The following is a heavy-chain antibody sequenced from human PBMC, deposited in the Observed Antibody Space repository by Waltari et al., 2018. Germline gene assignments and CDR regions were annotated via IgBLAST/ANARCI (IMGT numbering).Heavy chain of an antibody. CDR1: GHPVHNAFY. CDR3: AEEGDFRAGLFES. D-gene: IGHD3-16*01. V-gene: IGHV4-38-2*02. J-gene: IGHJ4*02. CDR2: IYPTGST. Sequence: QVQLRESGPGLVRSSETLSPPCTVSGHPVHNAFYWAWIRQSPGGGLEWIASIYPTGSTHYNSSLKSRVSISTDMSTKQFFLTLTHLTAADTAVYYCAEEGDFRAGLFESWGQGTLVSVSS.